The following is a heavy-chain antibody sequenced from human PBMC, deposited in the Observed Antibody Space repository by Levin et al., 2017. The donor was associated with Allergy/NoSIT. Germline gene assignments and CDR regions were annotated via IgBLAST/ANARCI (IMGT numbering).Heavy chain of an antibody. V-gene: IGHV2-5*02. Sequence: SGPTLVKPTQTLTLTCTFSGFSLRTSGVGVGWIRQPPGKALEWLALIYWDADKRYSPSLKSRLTITKDTTKNQVVLTMTNRDPVDTGTYDWAHRARAHDGSGRYPYWGQGSLVTVAS. CDR2: IYWDADK. CDR1: GFSLRTSGVG. D-gene: IGHD3-10*01. J-gene: IGHJ4*02. CDR3: AHRARAHDGSGRYPY.